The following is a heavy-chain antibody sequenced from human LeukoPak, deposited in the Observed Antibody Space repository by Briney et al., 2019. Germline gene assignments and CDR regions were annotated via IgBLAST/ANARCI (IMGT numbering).Heavy chain of an antibody. CDR1: VLXFLQSV. CDR2: FSYDGRNK. J-gene: IGHJ4*02. Sequence: GWAVTLSCASSVLXFLQSVIHGVRQAAGRGVAGVAFFSYDGRNKFYSDSVRGRFIISRDNSKNPMFLEMNTLRTDDTAVYYCARDLSHETATARGPQNWGQGTLVIVSS. CDR3: ARDLSHETATARGPQN. V-gene: IGHV3-30*04. D-gene: IGHD5-18*01.